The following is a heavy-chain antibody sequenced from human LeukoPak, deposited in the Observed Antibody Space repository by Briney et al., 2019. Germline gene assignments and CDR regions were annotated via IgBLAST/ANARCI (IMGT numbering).Heavy chain of an antibody. CDR2: IRSKAYGGTT. CDR1: GFTFGDYA. V-gene: IGHV3-49*03. D-gene: IGHD2-2*01. J-gene: IGHJ4*02. Sequence: LRLSCTASGFTFGDYAMSWFRQAPGKGLEWVGFIRSKAYGGTTENAASVKGRFTISRDDSKSIAYLQMNSLKTEDTAVYYCARGGVYCSSVSCSVDYWGQGILVTVSS. CDR3: ARGGVYCSSVSCSVDY.